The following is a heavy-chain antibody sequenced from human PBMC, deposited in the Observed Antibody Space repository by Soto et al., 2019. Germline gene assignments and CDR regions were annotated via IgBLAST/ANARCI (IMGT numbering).Heavy chain of an antibody. D-gene: IGHD3-10*01. V-gene: IGHV3-11*01. J-gene: IGHJ4*02. Sequence: QVQLVESVGDLVKPGRSLRLSCAASGFTISDYYMSWIHQAPGKGLEWVSYISSSGSTIYYADSVKGRFTISRDNAKNSLYLQMNSLRAEDTAVYYCARDGSGSYDDYYFDYWGQGTLVTVSS. CDR2: ISSSGSTI. CDR3: ARDGSGSYDDYYFDY. CDR1: GFTISDYY.